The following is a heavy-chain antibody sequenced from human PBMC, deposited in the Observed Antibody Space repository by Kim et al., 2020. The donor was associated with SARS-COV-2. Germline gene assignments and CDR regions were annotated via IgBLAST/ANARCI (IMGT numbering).Heavy chain of an antibody. V-gene: IGHV3-23*01. CDR2: ISGSGGST. D-gene: IGHD3-10*01. CDR1: GFTFSSYA. Sequence: GGSLRLSCAASGFTFSSYAMSWVRQAPGKGLEWVSAISGSGGSTYYADSVKGRFTISRDNSKNTLYLQMNSLRAEDTAVYYCAKSYLVFYYYYYGMDVWGQGTTVTVSS. J-gene: IGHJ6*02. CDR3: AKSYLVFYYYYYGMDV.